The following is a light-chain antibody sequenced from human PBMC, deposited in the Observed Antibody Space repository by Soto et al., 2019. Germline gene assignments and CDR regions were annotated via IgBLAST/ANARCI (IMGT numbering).Light chain of an antibody. Sequence: EIVLTQFPGTLSLSPGARATLSCRASHSVSSRYLGWYQQRPGQAPRLLIYGASSRAAGIPERFSGSGSGTDFSLIISRLEPEDFAVYYCQQYGSSSLTLGQGTKVDIK. CDR3: QQYGSSSLT. V-gene: IGKV3-20*01. CDR2: GAS. CDR1: HSVSSRY. J-gene: IGKJ1*01.